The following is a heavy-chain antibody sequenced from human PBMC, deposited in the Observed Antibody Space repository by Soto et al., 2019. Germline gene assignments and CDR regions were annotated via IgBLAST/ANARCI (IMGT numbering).Heavy chain of an antibody. J-gene: IGHJ4*02. D-gene: IGHD3-16*02. CDR3: ARGIRLGELSYPDY. V-gene: IGHV1-69*13. CDR1: GGTFSSYA. Sequence: ASVKVSCKASGGTFSSYAISWVRQAPGQGLEWMGGIIPIFGTANYAQKFQGRVTITADESTSTAYMELSSLRSEDTAVYYCARGIRLGELSYPDYWGQGTLVTVSS. CDR2: IIPIFGTA.